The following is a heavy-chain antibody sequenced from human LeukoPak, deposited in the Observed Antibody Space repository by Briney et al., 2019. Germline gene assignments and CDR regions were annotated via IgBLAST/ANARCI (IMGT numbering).Heavy chain of an antibody. D-gene: IGHD3-3*01. J-gene: IGHJ4*02. CDR3: ARDQGEDYDFWSGYYTPIPFDY. CDR1: GFTFSSYS. CDR2: ISSSSTI. Sequence: PGGSLRLSCAASGFTFSSYSMNWVRQAPGKGLEWVSYISSSSTIYYADSVEGRFTISRDNAKNSLYLQMNSLRAEDTAVYYCARDQGEDYDFWSGYYTPIPFDYWGQGTLVTVSS. V-gene: IGHV3-48*01.